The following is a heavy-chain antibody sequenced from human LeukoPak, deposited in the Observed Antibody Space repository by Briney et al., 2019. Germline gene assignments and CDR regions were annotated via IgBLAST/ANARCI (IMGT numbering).Heavy chain of an antibody. V-gene: IGHV3-64*01. D-gene: IGHD6-13*01. J-gene: IGHJ4*02. Sequence: GGSLRLSCAASGFTFSSYDMSWVRQAPGKGLEYVSAISSNGGSTYYANSVKGRFTISRDNSKNTLYLQMGSLRAEDMAVYYCARGSSSWYLQPLDYWGQGTLVTVSS. CDR1: GFTFSSYD. CDR3: ARGSSSWYLQPLDY. CDR2: ISSNGGST.